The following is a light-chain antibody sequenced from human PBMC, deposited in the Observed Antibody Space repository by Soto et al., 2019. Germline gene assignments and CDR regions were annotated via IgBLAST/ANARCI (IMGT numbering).Light chain of an antibody. J-gene: IGLJ1*01. CDR2: EVS. V-gene: IGLV2-14*01. CDR3: SSYTSSSTLV. Sequence: QSVLTQPASVSGSPGQSITIXXXXXXXXVGGYNYVSWYQQHPGKAPKLMIYEVSNRPSGVSNRFSGSKSGNTASLTISGLQAEDEADYYCSSYTSSSTLVFGTGTKVTVL. CDR1: XXXVGGYNY.